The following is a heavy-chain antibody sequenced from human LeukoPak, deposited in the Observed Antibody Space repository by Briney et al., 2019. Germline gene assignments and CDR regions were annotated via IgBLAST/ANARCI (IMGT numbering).Heavy chain of an antibody. J-gene: IGHJ5*02. D-gene: IGHD2-15*01. CDR2: ISWNSGSI. Sequence: GGSLRLSCAASGFTFDDYAMHWVRQAPGKGLEWVSGISWNSGSIGYADSVKGRFTISRDNAKNSLYLQMNSLRAEDTALYYCAKGHCSGGSCNFFDPWGQGTLVTVSS. CDR3: AKGHCSGGSCNFFDP. V-gene: IGHV3-9*01. CDR1: GFTFDDYA.